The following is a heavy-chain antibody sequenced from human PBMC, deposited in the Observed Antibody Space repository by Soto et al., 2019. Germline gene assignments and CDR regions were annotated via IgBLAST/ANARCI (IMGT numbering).Heavy chain of an antibody. J-gene: IGHJ6*02. CDR3: AREGEVAYYYYGLDV. CDR2: ISGYNGHT. D-gene: IGHD3-16*01. V-gene: IGHV1-18*01. CDR1: GYTFTTYG. Sequence: QVQLVQSGAEVRKPGASVKVSCKASGYTFTTYGISWVRQAPGQGLEWMGWISGYNGHTKYAQKFQGRVTMTTETSTNPVYMDLRNLRSDDTAVYYCAREGEVAYYYYGLDVWGQGTTVNVSS.